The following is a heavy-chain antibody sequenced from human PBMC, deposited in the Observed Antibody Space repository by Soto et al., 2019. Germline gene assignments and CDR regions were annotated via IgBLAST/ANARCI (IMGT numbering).Heavy chain of an antibody. CDR2: IYPGDSDA. J-gene: IGHJ4*02. V-gene: IGHV5-51*01. D-gene: IGHD3-10*01. Sequence: GESLKISCKASGYNFISYWIAWVRQMSGKGLEWMGIIYPGDSDATYSPSLEGQVTFSVDKSITTAYLQWISLKASDTAMYYCARQAYFGSGTYYSDYWGQGTQVTVSS. CDR1: GYNFISYW. CDR3: ARQAYFGSGTYYSDY.